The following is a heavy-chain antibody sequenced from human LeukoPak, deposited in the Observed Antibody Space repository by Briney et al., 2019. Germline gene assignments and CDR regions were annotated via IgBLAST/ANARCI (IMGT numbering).Heavy chain of an antibody. CDR1: AGSFISSSHH. J-gene: IGHJ5*01. CDR3: VRHDGRGGATMGAFDS. CDR2: VYYGRTT. Sequence: PSETLSLTSTVSAGSFISSSHHWGWIRQSPGKGLEWIVSVYYGRTTYYNPSLDGRVTVSLDTSANQFSLQLNSVTAADTAVYYCVRHDGRGGATMGAFDSWGQGSLVTVSS. V-gene: IGHV4-39*01. D-gene: IGHD5-12*01.